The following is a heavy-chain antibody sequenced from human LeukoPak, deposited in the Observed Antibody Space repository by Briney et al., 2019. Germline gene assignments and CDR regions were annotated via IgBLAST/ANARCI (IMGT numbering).Heavy chain of an antibody. D-gene: IGHD3-22*01. Sequence: TGGSLRLSCAASGFTFSSYAMSWVRQAPGKGLEWVSSISGSATNTYYADSVKGRFTISRDKSKSTLDLQMNSLRVEDTAVYYCAKARYYDSSGPFGYWGQGTLVTVSS. CDR3: AKARYYDSSGPFGY. CDR2: ISGSATNT. CDR1: GFTFSSYA. V-gene: IGHV3-23*01. J-gene: IGHJ4*02.